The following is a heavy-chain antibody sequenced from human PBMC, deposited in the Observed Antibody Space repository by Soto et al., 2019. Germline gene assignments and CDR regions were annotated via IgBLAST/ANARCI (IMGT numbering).Heavy chain of an antibody. D-gene: IGHD3-3*01. J-gene: IGHJ6*04. Sequence: PGGSLRLSCAASGFTFGSYAMSWVRQAPGKGLEWVSAISGSGGSTYYADSVKGRFTISRDNSKNSLYLQMNSLRAEDTAVYYCARGPITIFGVVIIPPDVWGKGTTVTAPQ. V-gene: IGHV3-23*01. CDR1: GFTFGSYA. CDR3: ARGPITIFGVVIIPPDV. CDR2: ISGSGGST.